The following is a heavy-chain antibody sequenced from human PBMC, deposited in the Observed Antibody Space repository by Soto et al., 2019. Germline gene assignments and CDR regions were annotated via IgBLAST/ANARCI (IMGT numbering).Heavy chain of an antibody. CDR1: GGTFSSYA. J-gene: IGHJ3*02. V-gene: IGHV1-69*13. CDR2: IIPIFGTA. Sequence: SVKVSCKASGGTFSSYAISWVRQAPGQGLEWMGGIIPIFGTANYAQKFQGRVTITADESTSTAYMELSSLRSEDTAVYYCARDRGVVVTDTDAFDIWGQGTMVTVSS. D-gene: IGHD2-21*02. CDR3: ARDRGVVVTDTDAFDI.